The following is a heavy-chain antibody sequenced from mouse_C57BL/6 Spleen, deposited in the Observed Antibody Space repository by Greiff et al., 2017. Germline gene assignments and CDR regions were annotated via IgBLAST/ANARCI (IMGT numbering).Heavy chain of an antibody. CDR2: IYPGDGDT. CDR3: ARHGSGYFDV. V-gene: IGHV1-80*01. Sequence: VNVVESGAELVKPGASVKISCKASGYAFSSYWMNWVKQRPGKGLEWIGQIYPGDGDTNYNGKFKGKATLTADKSSSTAYMQLSSLTSEDSAVYFCARHGSGYFDVWGTGTTVTVSS. D-gene: IGHD4-1*01. CDR1: GYAFSSYW. J-gene: IGHJ1*03.